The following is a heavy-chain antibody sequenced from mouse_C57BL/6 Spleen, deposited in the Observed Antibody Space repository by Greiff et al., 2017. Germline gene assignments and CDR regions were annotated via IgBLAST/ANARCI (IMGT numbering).Heavy chain of an antibody. CDR1: GYTFTDYY. CDR3: ARGGLWDYGV. J-gene: IGHJ1*03. CDR2: INPKNGGT. V-gene: IGHV1-26*01. Sequence: VQLQQSGPELVKPGASVKISCKASGYTFTDYYMNWVKQSHGKSLEWIGDINPKNGGTSYNQKFKGKATLPVDKSSSAAYMEIRSLTSEDSAVKYCARGGLWDYGVWGTGTTVTVAS. D-gene: IGHD1-1*01.